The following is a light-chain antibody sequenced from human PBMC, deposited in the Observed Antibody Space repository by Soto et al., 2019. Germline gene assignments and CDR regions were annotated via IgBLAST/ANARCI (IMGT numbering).Light chain of an antibody. CDR3: QQYDNVPS. V-gene: IGKV1-33*01. J-gene: IGKJ2*01. Sequence: DIQMTQSPSSLSASVGDRVTITCQASQGISIFLNWYHQKPGKAPKLLISEASNLETGVPSRFSGSGSGTHFTFTISSLQPEDIATYYCQQYDNVPSFGQGTKLEIK. CDR2: EAS. CDR1: QGISIF.